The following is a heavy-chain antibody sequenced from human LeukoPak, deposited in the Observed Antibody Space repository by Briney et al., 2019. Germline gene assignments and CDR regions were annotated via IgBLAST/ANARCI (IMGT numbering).Heavy chain of an antibody. D-gene: IGHD6-13*01. CDR2: INHSGST. V-gene: IGHV4-34*01. Sequence: SETLSLTCGVYGGSFGDNYWSCIRQPPGKGLEWIGEINHSGSTNYNPSLKSRVTISVDTSKNQFSLKLSSVTAADTAVYYCARGHIAAALFDYWGQGTLVTVSS. CDR1: GGSFGDNY. J-gene: IGHJ4*02. CDR3: ARGHIAAALFDY.